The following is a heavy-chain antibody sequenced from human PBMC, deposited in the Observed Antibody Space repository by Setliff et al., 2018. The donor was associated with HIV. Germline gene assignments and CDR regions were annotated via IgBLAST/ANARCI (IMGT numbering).Heavy chain of an antibody. V-gene: IGHV1-69*06. CDR3: APDFGDNWFDP. D-gene: IGHD4-17*01. CDR1: GGAFTNYA. CDR2: IIPVYGTT. J-gene: IGHJ5*02. Sequence: SVKVSCKASGGAFTNYAFSWVRQAPGQGLEWMGRIIPVYGTTDYAPQFQGRVTMTADTSRSTVYVDLNNLRSDDTATYYCAPDFGDNWFDPWGQGTLVTVSS.